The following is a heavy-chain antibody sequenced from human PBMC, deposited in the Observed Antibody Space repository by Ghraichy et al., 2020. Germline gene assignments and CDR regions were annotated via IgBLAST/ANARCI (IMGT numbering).Heavy chain of an antibody. D-gene: IGHD5/OR15-5a*01. Sequence: SETLSLTCSVYGAAFSDTYWTWIRQPAGKGPEWIGEIDESGSTKYNSSLKSRLTISLNTSMNQFYLKLSSVTAADTAVYFCVRATVWDGMDVWGQGTTVTVSS. CDR2: IDESGST. CDR1: GAAFSDTY. J-gene: IGHJ6*02. V-gene: IGHV4-34*01. CDR3: VRATVWDGMDV.